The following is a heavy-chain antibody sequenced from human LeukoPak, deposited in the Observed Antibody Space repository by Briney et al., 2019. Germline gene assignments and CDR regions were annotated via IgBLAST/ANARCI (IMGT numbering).Heavy chain of an antibody. CDR3: GVLSGSGWYYFDY. J-gene: IGHJ4*02. Sequence: GASVKVSCKASGYTFTSYGISWVRQAPGQGLEWMGGIIPIFGTANYAQKFQGRVTITADKSTSTAYMELSSLRSEDTAVYYCGVLSGSGWYYFDYWGQGTLVTVSS. V-gene: IGHV1-69*06. CDR1: GYTFTSYG. CDR2: IIPIFGTA. D-gene: IGHD6-19*01.